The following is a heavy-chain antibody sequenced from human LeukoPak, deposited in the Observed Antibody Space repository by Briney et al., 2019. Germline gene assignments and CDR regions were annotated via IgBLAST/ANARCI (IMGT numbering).Heavy chain of an antibody. V-gene: IGHV4-30-2*01. D-gene: IGHD3-3*01. CDR2: IYHSGST. CDR1: GGSISSGGYY. Sequence: PSETLSLTCTVSGGSISSGGYYWSWIRQPPGKGLEWIGYIYHSGSTYYNPSLKSRVTISVDRSKNQFSLKLSSVTAADTAVYYCATYDFWSGHHYFDYWGQGTLVTVSS. J-gene: IGHJ4*02. CDR3: ATYDFWSGHHYFDY.